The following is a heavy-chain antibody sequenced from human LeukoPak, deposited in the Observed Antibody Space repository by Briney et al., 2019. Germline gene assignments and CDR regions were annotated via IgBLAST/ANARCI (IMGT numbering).Heavy chain of an antibody. V-gene: IGHV3-30*03. CDR2: ISYDGSNK. CDR1: GFTFTTYW. D-gene: IGHD4-17*01. CDR3: ARGLGALYGDYGDYFDY. Sequence: GGSLRLSCAASGFTFTTYWMSWVRQAPGKGLEWVAVISYDGSNKYYADSVKGRFTISRDNSKNTLSLQMNSLRAEDTAVYYCARGLGALYGDYGDYFDYWGQGTLVTVSS. J-gene: IGHJ4*02.